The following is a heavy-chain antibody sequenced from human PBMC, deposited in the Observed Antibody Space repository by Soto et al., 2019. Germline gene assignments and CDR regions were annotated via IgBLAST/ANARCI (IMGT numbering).Heavy chain of an antibody. CDR1: GGTFSSYA. Sequence: SVKVSCKASGGTFSSYAISWVRQAPGQGLEWMGGIIPIFGTANYAQKFQGRVTITADESTSTAYMELSSLRSEDTAVYYCARSPQPGERNIVVVVAASRHYYYYGMDVWGQGTTVTVS. CDR2: IIPIFGTA. V-gene: IGHV1-69*13. D-gene: IGHD2-15*01. J-gene: IGHJ6*02. CDR3: ARSPQPGERNIVVVVAASRHYYYYGMDV.